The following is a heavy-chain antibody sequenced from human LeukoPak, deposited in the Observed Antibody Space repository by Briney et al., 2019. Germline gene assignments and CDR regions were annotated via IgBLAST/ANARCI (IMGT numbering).Heavy chain of an antibody. CDR1: GGSISSYY. J-gene: IGHJ6*02. D-gene: IGHD4-17*01. V-gene: IGHV4-4*07. CDR3: ARDDGDPYRSYYYYGMDV. CDR2: IYTSGST. Sequence: SETLSLTCTVSGGSISSYYWSWIRQPAGKGLEWIGRIYTSGSTSYNPSLKSRVTMSVDTSKNQFSLKLSSVTAADTAVYYCARDDGDPYRSYYYYGMDVWGQGTTVTVSS.